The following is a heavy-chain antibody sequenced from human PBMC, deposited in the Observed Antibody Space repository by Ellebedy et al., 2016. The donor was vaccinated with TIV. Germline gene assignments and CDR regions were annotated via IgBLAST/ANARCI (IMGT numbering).Heavy chain of an antibody. CDR2: ISSSGSTI. CDR3: AKDIRVTMVRGVINGVDY. J-gene: IGHJ4*02. D-gene: IGHD3-10*01. Sequence: GESLKISCAASGFTFSSYSMNWVRQAPGKGLEWVSYISSSGSTIYYADSVKGRFTISRDNSKNSLYLQMNSLRTEDTALYYCAKDIRVTMVRGVINGVDYWGQGTLVTVSS. CDR1: GFTFSSYS. V-gene: IGHV3-48*04.